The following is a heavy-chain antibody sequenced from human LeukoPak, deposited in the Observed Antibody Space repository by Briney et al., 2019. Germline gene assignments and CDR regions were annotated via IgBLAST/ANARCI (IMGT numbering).Heavy chain of an antibody. CDR1: GGSISSYY. J-gene: IGHJ4*02. CDR3: ARMGLRYFDAFDY. D-gene: IGHD3-9*01. Sequence: SETLSLTCTVSGGSISSYYWSWIRQPPGKGLEWIGYIYYSGSTNYNPSLKSRVTISEDTSKNQFSLKLSSVTAADTAVYYCARMGLRYFDAFDYWGQGTLVTVSS. V-gene: IGHV4-59*01. CDR2: IYYSGST.